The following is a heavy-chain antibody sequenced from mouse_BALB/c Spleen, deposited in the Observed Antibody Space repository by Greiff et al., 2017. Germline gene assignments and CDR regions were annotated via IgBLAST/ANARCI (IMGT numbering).Heavy chain of an antibody. CDR3: ARGDDYDALAY. D-gene: IGHD2-4*01. CDR1: GFTFSSYA. V-gene: IGHV5-9-4*01. CDR2: ISSGGSYT. J-gene: IGHJ3*01. Sequence: EVKVVESGGGLVKPGGSLKLSCAASGFTFSSYAMSWVRQSPEKRLEWVAEISSGGSYTYYPDTVTGRFTISRDNAKNTLYLEMSSLRSEDTAMYYCARGDDYDALAYWGRGTLVTVSA.